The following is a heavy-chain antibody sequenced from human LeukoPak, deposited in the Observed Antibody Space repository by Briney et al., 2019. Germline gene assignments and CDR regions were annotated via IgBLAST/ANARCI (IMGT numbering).Heavy chain of an antibody. D-gene: IGHD2-15*01. CDR1: GGSFSGYY. Sequence: SETLSLTCAVYGGSFSGYYWSWIRQPPGKGLEWIGEINHSGSTNYNPSLKSRVTISVDTSKNQFSLKLSSVTAADTAVYYCARTLRDIVVVVAAYYYYYYMDVWGKGTTVTVSS. CDR3: ARTLRDIVVVVAAYYYYYYMDV. J-gene: IGHJ6*03. V-gene: IGHV4-34*01. CDR2: INHSGST.